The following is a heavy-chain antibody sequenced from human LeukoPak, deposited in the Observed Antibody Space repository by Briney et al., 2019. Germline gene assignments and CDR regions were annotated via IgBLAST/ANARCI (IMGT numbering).Heavy chain of an antibody. CDR3: AKEVTATGKAFQS. J-gene: IGHJ5*02. CDR2: ISASGDAT. CDR1: AFRFSSYA. Sequence: GGSLRLSCAASAFRFSSYAISWVRQTPEKRLEWVATISASGDATFDAVAVKGRFTISRDNSKNALYLQMNSLRDEDTAVYYCAKEVTATGKAFQSWGQGTLVTASS. D-gene: IGHD2-21*02. V-gene: IGHV3-23*01.